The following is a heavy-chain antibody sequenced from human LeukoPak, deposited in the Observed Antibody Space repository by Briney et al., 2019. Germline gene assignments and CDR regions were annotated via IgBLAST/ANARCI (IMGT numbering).Heavy chain of an antibody. CDR1: GFTFSTYW. V-gene: IGHV3-7*01. J-gene: IGHJ6*03. CDR2: IKQDGSEN. D-gene: IGHD3-22*01. CDR3: ARVDYYDSSAYWGNYYYYYMDV. Sequence: GGSVRLSCEVSGFTFSTYWMSWVRQAPGKGLEWVANIKQDGSENYYADSVKGRFTISRDSAKNSLSLQMNSLRVEDTAVYYCARVDYYDSSAYWGNYYYYYMDVWGRGTTVTVSS.